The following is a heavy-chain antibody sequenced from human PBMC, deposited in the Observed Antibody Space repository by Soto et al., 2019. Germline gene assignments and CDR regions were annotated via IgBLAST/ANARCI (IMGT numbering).Heavy chain of an antibody. CDR1: VFTFSTYA. J-gene: IGHJ4*02. CDR3: AKGELPTTVSTLDS. Sequence: PVWSLRLSCIASVFTFSTYAMSWVLQSPFKLLEFFSAFIASICNTYYADSVKGRFTISRDNSKKTLYLRMDSLRAEDTAVYYFAKGELPTTVSTLDSWGQGALVTVSS. CDR2: FIASICNT. V-gene: IGHV3-23*01. D-gene: IGHD4-17*01.